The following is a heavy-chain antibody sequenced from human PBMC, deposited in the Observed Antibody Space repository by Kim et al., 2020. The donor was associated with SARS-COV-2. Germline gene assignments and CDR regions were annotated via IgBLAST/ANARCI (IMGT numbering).Heavy chain of an antibody. V-gene: IGHV5-51*01. CDR3: ARLSTFIAAAGTYYYYYGMDA. Sequence: GESLKISCKGSGYSFTSYWIGWVRQMPGKGLEWMGIIYPGDSDTRYSPSFQGQVTISADKSISTAYLQWSSLKASDTAMYYCARLSTFIAAAGTYYYYYGMDAWGQGTTVTVSS. D-gene: IGHD6-13*01. CDR2: IYPGDSDT. J-gene: IGHJ6*02. CDR1: GYSFTSYW.